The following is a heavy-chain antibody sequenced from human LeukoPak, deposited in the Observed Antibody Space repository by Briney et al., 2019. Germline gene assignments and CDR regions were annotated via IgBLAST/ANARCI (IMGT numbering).Heavy chain of an antibody. CDR2: ISGSGFTT. J-gene: IGHJ4*02. CDR1: GFTFNNYA. CDR3: AKSPGQIQLDYFDY. Sequence: PGGSLRLSCAASGFTFNNYAMSWVRQAPGMGLEWVSTISGSGFTTYYADSVRGRFTISRDKSKTTLYLQLDSLRPEDMAIYYCAKSPGQIQLDYFDYWGQGTLVTVSS. V-gene: IGHV3-23*01. D-gene: IGHD2-2*03.